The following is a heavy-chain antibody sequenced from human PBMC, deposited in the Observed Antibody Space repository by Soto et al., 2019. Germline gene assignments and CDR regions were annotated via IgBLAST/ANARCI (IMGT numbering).Heavy chain of an antibody. Sequence: PGGSLRLSCAASGFTFSSYAMSWVRQAPGKGLEWVSAISGSGGSTYYADSVKGRFTISRDNSKNTLYLQMNSLRAEDTAVYYCANADYDFWSGYPYWGQGTLVTVSS. CDR1: GFTFSSYA. CDR3: ANADYDFWSGYPY. CDR2: ISGSGGST. V-gene: IGHV3-23*01. J-gene: IGHJ4*02. D-gene: IGHD3-3*01.